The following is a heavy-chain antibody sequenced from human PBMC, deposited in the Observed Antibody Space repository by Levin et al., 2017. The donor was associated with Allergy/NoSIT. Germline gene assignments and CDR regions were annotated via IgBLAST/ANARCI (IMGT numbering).Heavy chain of an antibody. CDR1: GFTFSSYA. Sequence: GESLKISCAASGFTFSSYAMSWVRQAPGKGLEWVSAISGSGGSTYYADSVKGRFTIARDNSKNTLYLQMNSLRAEDTAVYYCAKGAWDSSSWLGAAYYFDYWGQGTLVTVSS. V-gene: IGHV3-23*01. J-gene: IGHJ4*02. CDR2: ISGSGGST. D-gene: IGHD6-13*01. CDR3: AKGAWDSSSWLGAAYYFDY.